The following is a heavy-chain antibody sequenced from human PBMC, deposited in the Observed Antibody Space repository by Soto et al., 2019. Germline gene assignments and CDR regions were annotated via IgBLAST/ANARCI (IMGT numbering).Heavy chain of an antibody. CDR1: GRSITSYY. CDR3: ARTYDSNGYANEFDS. Sequence: QVVLQESCPGLVKPSETLSLTCSVSGRSITSYYWSWVRQPPGKGLEWIGYIYDNGITSQNPSLKSRVTMSADTSQNQFSLKLTSVTGADTAGYYCARTYDSNGYANEFDSWGQGILVTVTS. J-gene: IGHJ4*02. V-gene: IGHV4-59*12. D-gene: IGHD3-22*01. CDR2: IYDNGIT.